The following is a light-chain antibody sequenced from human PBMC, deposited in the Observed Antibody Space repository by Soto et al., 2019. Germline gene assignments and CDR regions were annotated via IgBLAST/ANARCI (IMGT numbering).Light chain of an antibody. V-gene: IGKV3-11*01. CDR3: QQRSNWPPIT. J-gene: IGKJ4*01. Sequence: EIVLTQSPATLSLSPGERATPPSRASQSVTSNLAWSQQKPGQAPGLLFYDASNRATGIPVRFSGSGSGTDFTLTISSLEPEDFAVYYCQQRSNWPPITFGGGTKVEIK. CDR2: DAS. CDR1: QSVTSN.